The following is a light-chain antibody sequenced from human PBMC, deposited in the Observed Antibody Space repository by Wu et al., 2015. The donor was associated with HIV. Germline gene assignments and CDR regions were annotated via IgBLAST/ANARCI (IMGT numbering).Light chain of an antibody. V-gene: IGKV1-39*01. J-gene: IGKJ4*01. CDR2: AAS. CDR3: QQSYSTFT. Sequence: DIQMTQSPSSLSAFVGDRVTITCRASQSISRYLNWYQEKPGNGPKLLIYAASTLRSGVPSRFSGRGSGTDFALTISSLQPEDFGTYYCQQSYSTFTFGGGTKVEIK. CDR1: QSISRY.